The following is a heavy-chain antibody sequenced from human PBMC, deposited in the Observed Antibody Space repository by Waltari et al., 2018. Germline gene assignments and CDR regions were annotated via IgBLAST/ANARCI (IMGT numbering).Heavy chain of an antibody. CDR1: GSAFPASY. CDR3: AREPRLGGTNWFDP. V-gene: IGHV1-2*02. D-gene: IGHD6-19*01. Sequence: QVQLVQSGAEVKKPGASVKVSCKASGSAFPASYMHWVRQSPGQGLGWMGWINPNRGGTNYAQKFQGRVTMTRDTSISTAYMELSRLRSDDTAVYYYAREPRLGGTNWFDPWGQGTLVTVSS. CDR2: INPNRGGT. J-gene: IGHJ5*02.